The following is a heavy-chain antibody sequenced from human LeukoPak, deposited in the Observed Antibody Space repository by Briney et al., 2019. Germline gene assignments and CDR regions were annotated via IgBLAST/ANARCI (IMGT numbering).Heavy chain of an antibody. V-gene: IGHV7-4-1*02. Sequence: ASVTVSCKASGYTFTSYAMNWVRQAPGQGLEWMGWINTNTGNPTYAQGFTGRFVFSLDTSVSTAYLQISSLKAEDTAVYYCARESRYYYDSSGYYYSIWFDPWGQGTLVTVSS. J-gene: IGHJ5*02. CDR3: ARESRYYYDSSGYYYSIWFDP. CDR2: INTNTGNP. D-gene: IGHD3-22*01. CDR1: GYTFTSYA.